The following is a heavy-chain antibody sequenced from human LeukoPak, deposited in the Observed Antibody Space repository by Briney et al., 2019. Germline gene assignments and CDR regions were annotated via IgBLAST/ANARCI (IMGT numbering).Heavy chain of an antibody. CDR2: ISWDGGTT. CDR3: VKDIAPYYATGYYYGMDV. V-gene: IGHV3-43D*03. D-gene: IGHD2/OR15-2a*01. CDR1: GFTFEDYG. Sequence: GGSLRLSCAVSGFTFEDYGMHWVRQAPGKGLEWVSLISWDGGTTYYADSVKGRFTISRDNSENSLHLHMNSLRAEDTAFYYCVKDIAPYYATGYYYGMDVWGQGTTVTVSS. J-gene: IGHJ6*02.